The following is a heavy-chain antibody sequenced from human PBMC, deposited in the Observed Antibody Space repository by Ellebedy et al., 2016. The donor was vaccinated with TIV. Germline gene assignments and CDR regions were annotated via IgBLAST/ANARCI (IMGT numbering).Heavy chain of an antibody. J-gene: IGHJ5*02. CDR3: ARRGSYGDYAVQVNSWLDR. Sequence: PGGSLRLSCAASGFSFRSYCMRWVRQAPGKGLEWVTSIYHDGSFRYYVDSVKGQFTISRDNANNALFLQMNSLRAEDTALYYCARRGSYGDYAVQVNSWLDRWGRGTLVTVSS. CDR1: GFSFRSYC. V-gene: IGHV3-7*01. D-gene: IGHD3-16*01. CDR2: IYHDGSFR.